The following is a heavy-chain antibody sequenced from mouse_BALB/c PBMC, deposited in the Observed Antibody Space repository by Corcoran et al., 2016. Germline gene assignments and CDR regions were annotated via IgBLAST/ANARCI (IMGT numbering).Heavy chain of an antibody. Sequence: LVKTGASVKISCKASGYSFTGYYMHWVKQSHGKSLEWIGYISCYNGATSYNQKFKGKATFTVDTSSSTAYMQFNSLTSEDSAVDYGARITPAPYYAMDYWGQGTSVTVSS. D-gene: IGHD1-2*01. V-gene: IGHV1S34*01. CDR2: ISCYNGAT. CDR3: ARITPAPYYAMDY. CDR1: GYSFTGYY. J-gene: IGHJ4*01.